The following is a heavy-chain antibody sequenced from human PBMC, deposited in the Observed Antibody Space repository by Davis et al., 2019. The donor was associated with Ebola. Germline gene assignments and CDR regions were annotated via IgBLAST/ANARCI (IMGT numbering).Heavy chain of an antibody. Sequence: SETLSLTCTVSGGSINYHYWSWIRQPPGKGLEWIGSIYYSGITYYNPSLKSRVTISVDTSKDQFSLRLSSVTAADTAVYYCASTIFGVVINPWYFDYWGQGTVVTVSS. V-gene: IGHV4-59*05. CDR3: ASTIFGVVINPWYFDY. D-gene: IGHD3-3*01. J-gene: IGHJ4*02. CDR1: GGSINYHY. CDR2: IYYSGIT.